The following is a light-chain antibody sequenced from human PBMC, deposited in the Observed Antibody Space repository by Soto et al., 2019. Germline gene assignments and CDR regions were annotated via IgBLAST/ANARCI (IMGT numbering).Light chain of an antibody. Sequence: IPMTQSPSSLSASVGDRVTITFRASQTISFYLKRYQQKPGKAPKLLIYAASSLQNGVPSGFSGGGSGADFPLSISSLTPVDFVIYYCPQSYSTAYTFSEGMKLVIK. CDR2: AAS. CDR3: PQSYSTAYT. V-gene: IGKV1-39*01. J-gene: IGKJ2*01. CDR1: QTISFY.